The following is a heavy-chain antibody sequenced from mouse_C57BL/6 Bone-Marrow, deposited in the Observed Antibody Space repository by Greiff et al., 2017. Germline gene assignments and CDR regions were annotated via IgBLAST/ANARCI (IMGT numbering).Heavy chain of an antibody. CDR1: GYAFSSSW. CDR2: IYPGDGDT. D-gene: IGHD1-1*01. CDR3: ARVYYYGSSLYAMDY. Sequence: VKLMESGPELVKPGASVKISCKASGYAFSSSWMNWVKQRPGKGLEWIGRIYPGDGDTNYNGKFKGKATLTADKSSSTAYMQLSSLTSEDSAVYFCARVYYYGSSLYAMDYWGQGTSVTVSS. J-gene: IGHJ4*01. V-gene: IGHV1-82*01.